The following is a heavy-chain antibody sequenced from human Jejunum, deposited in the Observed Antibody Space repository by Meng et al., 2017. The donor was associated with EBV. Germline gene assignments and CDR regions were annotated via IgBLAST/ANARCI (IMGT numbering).Heavy chain of an antibody. CDR1: GASMNDRNYF. V-gene: IGHV4-39*01. CDR3: ARHDCPGAVCLGPFDS. D-gene: IGHD2-8*02. CDR2: TYSSANT. Sequence: QLQLQESAPGLWKPSETLSLTCNVSGASMNDRNYFWAWIRQPPGKGLEWIGNTYSSANTYYTPSLKSRVTISVDTSKNQFSLKLISVTAADTAVYFCARHDCPGAVCLGPFDSWGQGILVTGSS. J-gene: IGHJ4*02.